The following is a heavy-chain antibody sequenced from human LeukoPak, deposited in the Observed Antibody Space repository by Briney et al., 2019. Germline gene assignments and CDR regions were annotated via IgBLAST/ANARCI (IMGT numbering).Heavy chain of an antibody. Sequence: PGGSLSLSCAASGFTFSTYTMHWVRQAPGKGLEWVADILYDGSNKYNADSVKGRFTISRDNSRNTLYLQMNSLRAEDTAVYYCAKAEWDSGHGIATCGQGTMVTVSS. CDR3: AKAEWDSGHGIAT. CDR2: ILYDGSNK. J-gene: IGHJ3*01. V-gene: IGHV3-30*18. D-gene: IGHD1-26*01. CDR1: GFTFSTYT.